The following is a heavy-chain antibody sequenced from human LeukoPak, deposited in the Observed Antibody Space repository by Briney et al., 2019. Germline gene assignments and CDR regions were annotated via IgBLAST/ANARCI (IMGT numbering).Heavy chain of an antibody. Sequence: HPGGSLRLSCAASGFTFSSYAMSWVRQAPGKGLEWVSAISGSGGSTYYADSVKGRFTISRDNSKNTLYLQMNSLRAEDTAVYYCAKGHPIYDILTGYYLPASYFDYWGQGTLVTVSS. CDR1: GFTFSSYA. CDR3: AKGHPIYDILTGYYLPASYFDY. D-gene: IGHD3-9*01. J-gene: IGHJ4*02. CDR2: ISGSGGST. V-gene: IGHV3-23*01.